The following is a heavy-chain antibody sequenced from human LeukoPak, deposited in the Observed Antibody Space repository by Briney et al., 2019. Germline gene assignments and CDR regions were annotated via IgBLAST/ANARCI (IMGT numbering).Heavy chain of an antibody. Sequence: ASVKVTCKASGYTFTNYGISWVRQAPGQGLEWMGWISGYNGNTNYAQKFQGRITMTTDTSTSTGYMELRSLRSDDTAVYYCARDLKMGYSSGRYSWGTGSSNDYWGQGTLVTVSS. V-gene: IGHV1-18*01. D-gene: IGHD6-19*01. J-gene: IGHJ4*02. CDR1: GYTFTNYG. CDR3: ARDLKMGYSSGRYSWGTGSSNDY. CDR2: ISGYNGNT.